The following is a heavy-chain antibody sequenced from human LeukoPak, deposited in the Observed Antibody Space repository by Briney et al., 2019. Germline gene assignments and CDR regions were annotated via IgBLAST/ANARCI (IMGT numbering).Heavy chain of an antibody. Sequence: GRSLRLSCAASGFTFSSYVMHWVRQAPGKGLGWVAVISYDGSNKYYADSVKGRFTISRDNSKNTLYLQMNSLRAEDTAVYYCASLGYFDWLSEEFDYWGQGTLVTVSS. V-gene: IGHV3-30*04. CDR2: ISYDGSNK. CDR3: ASLGYFDWLSEEFDY. CDR1: GFTFSSYV. J-gene: IGHJ4*02. D-gene: IGHD3-9*01.